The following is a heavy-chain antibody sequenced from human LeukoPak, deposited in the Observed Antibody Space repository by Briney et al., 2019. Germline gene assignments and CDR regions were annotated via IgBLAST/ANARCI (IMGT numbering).Heavy chain of an antibody. Sequence: SQTLSLTCTVSGGSISSGSYYWSWIRQPAGKGLEWIGRIYTSGSTNYNPSLKSRVTISVDTSKNQFSLKLSSVTAADTAVYYCARLYYYYYMDVWGKGTTVTVSS. CDR2: IYTSGST. V-gene: IGHV4-61*02. J-gene: IGHJ6*03. CDR3: ARLYYYYYMDV. CDR1: GGSISSGSYY.